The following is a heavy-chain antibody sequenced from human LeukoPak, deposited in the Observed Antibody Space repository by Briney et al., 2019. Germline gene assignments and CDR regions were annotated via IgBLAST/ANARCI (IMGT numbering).Heavy chain of an antibody. CDR2: INHSGST. Sequence: SETLSLTCAVYGGSFSGYYWSWIRQPPGKGLEWIGEINHSGSTNYNPSLKSRVTMSVDTSKNQFSLKLSSVTAADTAVYYCARGGGYCSGGSCYSLDYWGQGTLVTVSS. CDR1: GGSFSGYY. D-gene: IGHD2-15*01. CDR3: ARGGGYCSGGSCYSLDY. V-gene: IGHV4-34*01. J-gene: IGHJ4*02.